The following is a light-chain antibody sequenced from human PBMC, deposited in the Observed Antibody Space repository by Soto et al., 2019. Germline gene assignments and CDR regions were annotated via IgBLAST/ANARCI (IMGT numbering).Light chain of an antibody. CDR2: ASS. CDR1: QDVDNNF. V-gene: IGKV3-20*01. J-gene: IGKJ4*01. CDR3: HQYYSSIT. Sequence: EIVLTQSPGTLSLSPGEGATLSCRASQDVDNNFLAWYQQRPGQAPRLLICASSRGATGIPDRFSGSGSGTDFTLTISRVGPEDIAVYFCHQYYSSITFGGGTKVEVK.